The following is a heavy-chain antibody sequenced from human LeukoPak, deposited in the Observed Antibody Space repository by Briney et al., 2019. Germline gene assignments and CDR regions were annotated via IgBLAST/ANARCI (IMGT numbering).Heavy chain of an antibody. J-gene: IGHJ4*02. CDR2: VSGSGDRS. CDR3: ANRNYYDSSGYYYLYYFDF. V-gene: IGHV3-23*01. CDR1: GFTFSNYA. D-gene: IGHD3-22*01. Sequence: PGGSLRLSCAASGFTFSNYAMSWVRQAPGKGLEWVSGVSGSGDRSNYADSVKGRFTFSRDNSKNTLYLQMNSLRAEDTAVYYCANRNYYDSSGYYYLYYFDFWGQGTLVTVSS.